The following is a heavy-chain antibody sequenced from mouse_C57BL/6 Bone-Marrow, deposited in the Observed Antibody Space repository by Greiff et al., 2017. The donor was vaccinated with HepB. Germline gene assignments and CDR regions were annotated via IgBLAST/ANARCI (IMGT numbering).Heavy chain of an antibody. V-gene: IGHV5-9-1*02. CDR2: ISSGGDYI. CDR3: TRDHYGSSHYYYAMDY. D-gene: IGHD1-1*01. Sequence: EVQGVESGEGLVKPGGSLKLSCAASGFTFSSYAMSWVRQTPEKRLEWVAYISSGGDYIYYADTVKGRFTISRDNARNTLYLQMSSLKSEDTAMYYCTRDHYGSSHYYYAMDYWGQGTSVTVSS. J-gene: IGHJ4*01. CDR1: GFTFSSYA.